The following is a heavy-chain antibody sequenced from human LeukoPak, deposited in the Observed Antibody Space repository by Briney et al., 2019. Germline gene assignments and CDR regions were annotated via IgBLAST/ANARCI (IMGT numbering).Heavy chain of an antibody. CDR2: ISYDVSNE. J-gene: IGHJ4*02. V-gene: IGHV3-30*18. Sequence: GTSLRLSCAASGFTFSSYGMHWVRQAPGKGLERVAVISYDVSNEYYADSVKGRFTISRDNSKKMLFLQMDNLGPDDTAVYYCAKDHRVGDSGSYGFDYWGQGTLVTVSS. CDR1: GFTFSSYG. D-gene: IGHD3-10*01. CDR3: AKDHRVGDSGSYGFDY.